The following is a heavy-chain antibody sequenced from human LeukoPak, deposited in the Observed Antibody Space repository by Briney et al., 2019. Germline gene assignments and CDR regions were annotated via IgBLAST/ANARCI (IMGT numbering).Heavy chain of an antibody. CDR2: ISYDGSNK. J-gene: IGHJ4*02. CDR3: AIPDPLRSPSALGRSGYFDY. CDR1: EFTFSSYA. Sequence: PGGSLRPSCGASEFTFSSYAMHGGRQAPGKGLERGAVISYDGSNKYYADSVKGRFTISRDNSKTTLYLQMNSLRAEDAAVYYCAIPDPLRSPSALGRSGYFDYWGQGTLVTVLS. V-gene: IGHV3-30-3*01. D-gene: IGHD4-17*01.